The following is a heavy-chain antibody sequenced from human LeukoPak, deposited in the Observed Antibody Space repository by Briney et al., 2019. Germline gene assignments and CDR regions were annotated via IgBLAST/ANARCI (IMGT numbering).Heavy chain of an antibody. V-gene: IGHV3-30*18. J-gene: IGHJ3*02. CDR1: GFTFSSYG. D-gene: IGHD2-21*02. CDR2: ISYDGSNK. Sequence: GGSLRLSCAASGFTFSSYGMHWVRQAPGKGLEWVAVISYDGSNKYYADSVKGRFTISRDNSKNTLYLQMNSLRAEDTAVYYCAKRFPAYCGGDCLDAFDIWGQGTMVTVSS. CDR3: AKRFPAYCGGDCLDAFDI.